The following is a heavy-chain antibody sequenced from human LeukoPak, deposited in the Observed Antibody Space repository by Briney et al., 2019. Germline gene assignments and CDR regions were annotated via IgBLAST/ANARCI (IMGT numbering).Heavy chain of an antibody. CDR1: GFTFSSYG. Sequence: GGSLRLSCAASGFTFSSYGMHWVRQAPGKGLEWVAVIWYDGSNKYYADSVKGRFTISRDNAKNSLYLQMNSLRAEDTAVYYCARENKGSHFDIWGQGTMVTVSS. J-gene: IGHJ3*02. CDR2: IWYDGSNK. V-gene: IGHV3-33*08. D-gene: IGHD1/OR15-1a*01. CDR3: ARENKGSHFDI.